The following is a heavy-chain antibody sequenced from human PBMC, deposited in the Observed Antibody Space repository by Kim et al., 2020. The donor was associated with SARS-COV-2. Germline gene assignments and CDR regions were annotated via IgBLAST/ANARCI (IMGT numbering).Heavy chain of an antibody. D-gene: IGHD6-19*01. CDR2: IYYSGST. J-gene: IGHJ5*02. CDR3: ARDIYSSGWFQARWFDP. CDR1: GGSISSYY. V-gene: IGHV4-59*13. Sequence: SETLSLTCTVSGGSISSYYWSWIRQPPGKGLEWIGYIYYSGSTNYNPSLKSRVTISVDTSKNQFSLKLSSVTAADTAVYYCARDIYSSGWFQARWFDPWGQGTLVTVSS.